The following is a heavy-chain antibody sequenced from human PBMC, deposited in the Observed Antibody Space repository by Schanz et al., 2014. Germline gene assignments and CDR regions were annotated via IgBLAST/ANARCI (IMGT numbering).Heavy chain of an antibody. J-gene: IGHJ4*02. V-gene: IGHV3-21*01. D-gene: IGHD1-1*01. CDR3: ARDRRNADLDY. CDR1: GFGFSSYS. Sequence: EVQLLESGGGLVQPGGSLRLSCAASGFGFSSYSMNWVRQAPGKGLEWVSSISTSGTYMYIADSLKGRLTISRDDAKKSMYLQMNNLRAEDTALYYCARDRRNADLDYWGQGTLVTVSS. CDR2: ISTSGTYM.